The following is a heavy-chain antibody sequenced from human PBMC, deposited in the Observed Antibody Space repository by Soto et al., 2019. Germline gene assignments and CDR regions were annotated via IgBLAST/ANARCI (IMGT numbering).Heavy chain of an antibody. CDR1: GYTFTSYY. CDR2: INPSGGST. V-gene: IGHV1-46*01. D-gene: IGHD6-13*01. CDR3: ARTTGIAAVEGVHWFDP. J-gene: IGHJ5*02. Sequence: ASVKVSCKASGYTFTSYYMHWVRQAPGQGLEWMGIINPSGGSTSYAQKFQGRVTMTRDTSTSTVYMELSSLRSEDTAVYYCARTTGIAAVEGVHWFDPWGQGTLVTVSS.